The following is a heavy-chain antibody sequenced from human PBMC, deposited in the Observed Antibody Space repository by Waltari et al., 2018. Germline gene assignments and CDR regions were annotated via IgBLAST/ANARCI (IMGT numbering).Heavy chain of an antibody. CDR2: ISPIFGTA. Sequence: QVQLVQSGAEVKKPGSSVKVSCKASGGTFSSYAISWVRQAPGQGLEWMGRISPIFGTANYAQKFQGRVTITADKSTSTAYMELSSLRSEDTAVYYCARGHYDILTGYHDYWGQGTLVTVSS. J-gene: IGHJ4*02. D-gene: IGHD3-9*01. V-gene: IGHV1-69*13. CDR1: GGTFSSYA. CDR3: ARGHYDILTGYHDY.